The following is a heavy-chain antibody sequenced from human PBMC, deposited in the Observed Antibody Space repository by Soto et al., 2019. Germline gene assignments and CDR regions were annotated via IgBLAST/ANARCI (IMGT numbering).Heavy chain of an antibody. CDR1: GFTFSPHA. J-gene: IGHJ6*02. CDR3: ARERNTGYDYSYYHGMDV. CDR2: ISYEGSNK. V-gene: IGHV3-30-3*01. Sequence: PGGSLRLSCAASGFTFSPHAMHWVRQGPGKGLEWVAVISYEGSNKYYADSVKGRFTISRDNSKNTLYLQMNSLRAEDTAVYYCARERNTGYDYSYYHGMDVWGQGTTVTVSS. D-gene: IGHD5-18*01.